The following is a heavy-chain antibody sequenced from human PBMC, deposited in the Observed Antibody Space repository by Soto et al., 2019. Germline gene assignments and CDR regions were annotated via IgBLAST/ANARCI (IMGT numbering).Heavy chain of an antibody. D-gene: IGHD4-17*01. CDR2: ISAYNGNT. Sequence: ASVKVSCKASGYTFTSYGISWVRQAPAQGLEWMGWISAYNGNTNYAQKLQGRVTMTTDTSTSTAYTELRSLRSDDTAVYYCASNPDYGDLPPYYFDYWGQGTLVTVSS. V-gene: IGHV1-18*01. J-gene: IGHJ4*02. CDR1: GYTFTSYG. CDR3: ASNPDYGDLPPYYFDY.